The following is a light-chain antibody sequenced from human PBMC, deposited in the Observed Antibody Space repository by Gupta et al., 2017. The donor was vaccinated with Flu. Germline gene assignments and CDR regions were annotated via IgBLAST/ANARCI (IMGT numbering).Light chain of an antibody. J-gene: IGKJ2*03. Sequence: DIQMTQSPSSLSASIGDRVTITCQASHDITNYLNWYQQKPGKAPKFLIFEASKLGAGVPSRFSGSGSVTHFTLTISSLQPEDIATYYCQHYDNLPHSFGQGTKLEIK. V-gene: IGKV1-33*01. CDR3: QHYDNLPHS. CDR1: HDITNY. CDR2: EAS.